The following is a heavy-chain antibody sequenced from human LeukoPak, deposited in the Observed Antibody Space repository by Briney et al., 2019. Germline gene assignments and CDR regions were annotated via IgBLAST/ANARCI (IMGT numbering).Heavy chain of an antibody. D-gene: IGHD6-25*01. CDR1: GFTFSTYW. J-gene: IGHJ4*02. CDR2: IRGDGSST. Sequence: GGSLRLSCAASGFTFSTYWMHWVRPAPGEGLVWGSGIRGDGSSTIYADSVKGRFTLSRDNARNTLYLQVNSLRAEDTAVYYCARDSSGWGFAYWGQGSLVTVSS. V-gene: IGHV3-74*01. CDR3: ARDSSGWGFAY.